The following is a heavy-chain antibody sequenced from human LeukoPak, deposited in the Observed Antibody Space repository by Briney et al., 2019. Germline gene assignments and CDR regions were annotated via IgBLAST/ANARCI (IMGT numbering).Heavy chain of an antibody. J-gene: IGHJ4*02. Sequence: SETLSLTCAVSGYSISSDYYWGWIRRPPGKGLEWIGRIYQSGSTYYNPSLKSRVTISVDTSKNKFSLKLSSVTAADTPFYYCARNATNIPTTGRGAGYFDYWGQGTLVTVSS. D-gene: IGHD1-1*01. V-gene: IGHV4-38-2*01. CDR3: ARNATNIPTTGRGAGYFDY. CDR1: GYSISSDYY. CDR2: IYQSGST.